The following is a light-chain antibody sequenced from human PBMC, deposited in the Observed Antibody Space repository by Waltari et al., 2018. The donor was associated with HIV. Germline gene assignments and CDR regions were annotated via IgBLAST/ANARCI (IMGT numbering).Light chain of an antibody. CDR3: QQYDNLFT. V-gene: IGKV1-33*01. CDR1: EDINKY. CDR2: DTS. J-gene: IGKJ3*01. Sequence: DIQMTQSPSSLSASVGDRVTITCQASEDINKYLNWYQQKPGKAPKLLIYDTSNLETGVPSRFSGSGSGTDFTFTINSLQPEDIATYYCQQYDNLFTFGPGTKVEI.